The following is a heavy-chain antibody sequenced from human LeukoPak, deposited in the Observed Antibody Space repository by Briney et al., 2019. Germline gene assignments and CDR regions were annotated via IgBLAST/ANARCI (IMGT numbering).Heavy chain of an antibody. V-gene: IGHV4-34*01. J-gene: IGHJ4*02. CDR2: INHSGST. D-gene: IGHD6-19*01. CDR3: ARGAVDRNFDY. Sequence: GSLRLSCAASGFSFNNYAMHWVRQAPGKGLEWIGEINHSGSTNYNPSLKSRVTISVGTSKNQFSLKLSSVTAADTAVYYCARGAVDRNFDYWGQGTLVTVSS. CDR1: GFSFNNYA.